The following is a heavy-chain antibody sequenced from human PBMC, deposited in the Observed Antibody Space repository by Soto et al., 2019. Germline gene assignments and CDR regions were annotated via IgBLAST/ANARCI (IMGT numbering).Heavy chain of an antibody. Sequence: LRLSCAASGFTFSSYWMHWVRQAPGNGLVWVSRINSDGSSTSYADSVKGRFTISRDNAKNTLYLQMNSLRAEDTAVYYCARDAITVYDSSGYYLRAEYFQHWGQGTLVTVSS. CDR2: INSDGSST. CDR1: GFTFSSYW. CDR3: ARDAITVYDSSGYYLRAEYFQH. D-gene: IGHD3-22*01. J-gene: IGHJ1*01. V-gene: IGHV3-74*01.